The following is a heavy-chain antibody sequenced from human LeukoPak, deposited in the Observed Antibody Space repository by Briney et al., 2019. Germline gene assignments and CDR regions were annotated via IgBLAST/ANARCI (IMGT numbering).Heavy chain of an antibody. Sequence: GASVKVSCKASGGTFSSYAISWVRQAPGQGLEGMGGVSPIFCTANYAQKFQGRDTITAAESTSTAYMELSSLRSEDTAVYYCARVGMVRGVMSYYFDYWGQGTLVTVSS. D-gene: IGHD3-10*01. CDR2: VSPIFCTA. CDR1: GGTFSSYA. V-gene: IGHV1-69*13. CDR3: ARVGMVRGVMSYYFDY. J-gene: IGHJ4*02.